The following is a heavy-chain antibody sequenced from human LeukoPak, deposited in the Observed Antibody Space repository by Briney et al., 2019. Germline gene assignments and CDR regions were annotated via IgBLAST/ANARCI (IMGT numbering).Heavy chain of an antibody. D-gene: IGHD1-26*01. CDR1: GFSFSNYG. V-gene: IGHV3-23*01. Sequence: PEGSLRLSCAGSGFSFSNYGMSWVRQAPGKGLEWVSALSGSADRTYYADSVKGRFTISRDNSKNTLFLHINSLRADDTAVYYCAKDRLGAILYFDSWGQGTLVTVSS. CDR2: LSGSADRT. J-gene: IGHJ4*02. CDR3: AKDRLGAILYFDS.